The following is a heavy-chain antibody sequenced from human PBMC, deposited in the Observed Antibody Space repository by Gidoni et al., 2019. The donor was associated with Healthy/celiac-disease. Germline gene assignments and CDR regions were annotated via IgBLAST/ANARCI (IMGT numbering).Heavy chain of an antibody. CDR2: IYHSGST. J-gene: IGHJ6*02. D-gene: IGHD6-6*01. Sequence: QVQLQESGPGLVKPSETLSLTCTVSGYSISSGYYWGWIRQPPGKGLEWIGSIYHSGSTYYNPSLKSRVTISVDTSKNQFSLKLSSVTAADTAVYYCARDLRVAEYSSSSGSIYYYYYGMDVWGQGTTVTVSS. CDR3: ARDLRVAEYSSSSGSIYYYYYGMDV. CDR1: GYSISSGYY. V-gene: IGHV4-38-2*02.